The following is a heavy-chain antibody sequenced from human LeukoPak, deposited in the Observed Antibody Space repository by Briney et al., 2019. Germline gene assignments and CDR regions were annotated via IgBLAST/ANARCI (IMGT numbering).Heavy chain of an antibody. Sequence: GGSLRLSCAASGFTFSSYAMSWVRQAPGKGLEWVSAISGSGGSTYYADSVKGRFTISRDNSKNTLYLQMNSLRAEDTAVYYCAKDHYDFWSGYPYYFDYWGQGTLVTVSS. D-gene: IGHD3-3*01. CDR3: AKDHYDFWSGYPYYFDY. CDR2: ISGSGGST. V-gene: IGHV3-23*01. J-gene: IGHJ4*02. CDR1: GFTFSSYA.